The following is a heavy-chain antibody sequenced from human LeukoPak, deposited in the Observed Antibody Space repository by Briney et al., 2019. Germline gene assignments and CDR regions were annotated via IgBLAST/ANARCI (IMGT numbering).Heavy chain of an antibody. CDR2: INSGAATI. Sequence: GGSLRLSCAASRFSSRSYEMNWVRQAPGEGLEWVSYINSGAATIYYADSVKGRFTISRDNAKNSLYLQMNSLRDEDTAVYYCARQIWPGGLDVWGQGTTVTVSS. V-gene: IGHV3-48*03. J-gene: IGHJ6*02. CDR3: ARQIWPGGLDV. CDR1: RFSSRSYE.